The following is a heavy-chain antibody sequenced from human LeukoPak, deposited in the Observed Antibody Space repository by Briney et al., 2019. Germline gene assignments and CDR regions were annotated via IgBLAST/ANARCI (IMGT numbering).Heavy chain of an antibody. CDR2: ISYDGSNK. CDR1: GFTFSSYA. D-gene: IGHD2-2*02. CDR3: ARAIGVTCISTSCYSFDY. Sequence: GGSLRLSCAASGFTFSSYAMHWVRQAPGKGLEWVAVISYDGSNKYYADSVKGRFTISRDNAKNSLYLQMNSLRTEDTALYYCARAIGVTCISTSCYSFDYWGQGTLVTVSS. J-gene: IGHJ4*02. V-gene: IGHV3-30-3*01.